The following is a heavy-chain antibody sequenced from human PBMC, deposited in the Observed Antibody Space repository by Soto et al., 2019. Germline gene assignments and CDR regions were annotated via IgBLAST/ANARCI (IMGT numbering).Heavy chain of an antibody. CDR1: GGSISLYY. CDR3: ARDAYADYDSNSYYGLDV. CDR2: IYYTGNT. V-gene: IGHV4-59*01. D-gene: IGHD4-17*01. Sequence: SETLSLTCTVSGGSISLYYWSWSRQPPGKGLEWIGYIYYTGNTNYNPSLKSRVTISVDTSKNQFSLQLTSVTAADTAVYFCARDAYADYDSNSYYGLDVWGQGTTVTVSS. J-gene: IGHJ6*02.